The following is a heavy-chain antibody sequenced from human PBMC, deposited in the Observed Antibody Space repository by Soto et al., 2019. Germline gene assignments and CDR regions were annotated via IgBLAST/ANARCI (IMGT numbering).Heavy chain of an antibody. J-gene: IGHJ6*02. CDR1: GGSISGYY. Sequence: KPSETLSLTCTVSGGSISGYYWSWIRQSPGKGLEYIRYIYYRGSTNYNPSLKSRVTMSVDTSRNQFSLKVNSVTAADTAVYYCARQQLLPFYYALDVWGQGTTVTVSS. CDR3: ARQQLLPFYYALDV. V-gene: IGHV4-59*01. D-gene: IGHD6-13*01. CDR2: IYYRGST.